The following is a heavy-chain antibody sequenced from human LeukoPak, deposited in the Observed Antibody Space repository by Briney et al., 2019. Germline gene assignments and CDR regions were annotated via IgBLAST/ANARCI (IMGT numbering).Heavy chain of an antibody. D-gene: IGHD2-21*02. V-gene: IGHV1-69*01. Sequence: GASVKVSCKASGGTFSSYAISWVRQAPGQGLEWMGGIIPIFGTANYAQKFQGRVTITADESTSTAYMELSSLRSEDTAVYYCARKVLGCGGDCYSNWFDPWGQGTLVTVSS. CDR2: IIPIFGTA. CDR1: GGTFSSYA. CDR3: ARKVLGCGGDCYSNWFDP. J-gene: IGHJ5*02.